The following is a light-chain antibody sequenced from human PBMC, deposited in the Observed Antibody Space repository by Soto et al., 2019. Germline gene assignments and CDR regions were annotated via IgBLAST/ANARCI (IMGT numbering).Light chain of an antibody. CDR1: SGHSSYI. CDR2: LEGSGSY. Sequence: QLVLTQSSSASASLGSSVNRTCTLSSGHSSYIIAWHQQQPGKAPRYLMKLEGSGSYNKGSGVPDRFSGSSSGADRYLIISNLQFEDEADYYCETWDSNIHWVFGGGTKVTVL. CDR3: ETWDSNIHWV. J-gene: IGLJ3*02. V-gene: IGLV4-60*02.